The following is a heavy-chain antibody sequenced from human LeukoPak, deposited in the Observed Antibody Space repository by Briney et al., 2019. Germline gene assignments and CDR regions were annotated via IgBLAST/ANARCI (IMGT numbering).Heavy chain of an antibody. CDR2: ISSSGTTI. CDR3: AKDPEQTSGYFDY. V-gene: IGHV3-11*04. CDR1: GYTFSDYY. J-gene: IGHJ4*02. Sequence: GGSLRLSCAASGYTFSDYYMSWIRQAPGKGLEWVSYISSSGTTIYYADSVKGRFTISRDNAKNSLYLQMNSLRAEDTAVYYCAKDPEQTSGYFDYWGQGTLVTVSS. D-gene: IGHD6-25*01.